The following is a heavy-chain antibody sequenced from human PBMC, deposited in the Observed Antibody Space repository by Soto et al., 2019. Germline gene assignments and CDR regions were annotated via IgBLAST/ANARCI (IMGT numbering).Heavy chain of an antibody. CDR2: IYYSGST. D-gene: IGHD6-19*01. J-gene: IGHJ5*02. CDR1: GGSISSSSYY. V-gene: IGHV4-39*01. Sequence: KTSETLSLTCTVSGGSISSSSYYWGWIRQPPGKGLEWIGSIYYSGSTYYNPSLKSRVTISVDTSKNQFSLKLSSVTAADTAVYYCARRGSSGWDDNWFDPWGQGTLVTVSS. CDR3: ARRGSSGWDDNWFDP.